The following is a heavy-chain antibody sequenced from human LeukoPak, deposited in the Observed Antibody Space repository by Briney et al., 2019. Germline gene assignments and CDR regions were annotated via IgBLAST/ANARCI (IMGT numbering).Heavy chain of an antibody. J-gene: IGHJ4*02. CDR1: GFTLSIFS. V-gene: IGHV3-23*01. D-gene: IGHD2-2*01. Sequence: GRTLRLSRTASGFTLSIFSMSWAPHAPAKGLEWVSALTGSGGNTYYAGSVKGRFTISRGNSKNTLYLQMNSLRAEDTAKYYCAKVASLCTSTSCVRGGFDYWGQGTLVTVSS. CDR2: LTGSGGNT. CDR3: AKVASLCTSTSCVRGGFDY.